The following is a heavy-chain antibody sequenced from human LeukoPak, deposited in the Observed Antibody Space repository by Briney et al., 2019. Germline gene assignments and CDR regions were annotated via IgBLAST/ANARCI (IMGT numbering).Heavy chain of an antibody. CDR2: IYHSGST. CDR1: GYSISSGYY. CDR3: VRGVWGSYRYGY. J-gene: IGHJ4*02. D-gene: IGHD3-16*02. Sequence: PSETLSLTCAVSGYSISSGYYWGWIRQPPRKGLEWIGSIYHSGSTYYNPSLKSRVTISVDTSKNQFSLKLNSVTAADTAVYYCVRGVWGSYRYGYWGQGTLVTVSS. V-gene: IGHV4-38-2*01.